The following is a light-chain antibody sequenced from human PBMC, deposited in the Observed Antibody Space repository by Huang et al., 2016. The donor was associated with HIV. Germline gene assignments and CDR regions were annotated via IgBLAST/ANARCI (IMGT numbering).Light chain of an antibody. J-gene: IGKJ2*01. CDR3: QHYNNWPPLYT. CDR1: QSVSNN. CDR2: RAS. V-gene: IGKV3-15*01. Sequence: EIVLTQSPATLSMSPGESATLSCRASQSVSNNLAWYQPKPGQAPRLLIYRASTSDTGIPARFSGRGSETEFTLTISSLQSEDFALYYCQHYNNWPPLYTFGQGTKLEIK.